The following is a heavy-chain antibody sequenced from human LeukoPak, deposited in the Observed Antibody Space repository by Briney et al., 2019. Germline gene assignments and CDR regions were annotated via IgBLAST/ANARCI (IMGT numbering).Heavy chain of an antibody. Sequence: GGSLRLSCAASGSTFINAWMAWVRQAPGKGLEWVSYISSSGSTIYYADSVKGRFTISRDNAKNSLYLQMNSLRAEDTAVYYCARTVWFGELLFDYWGQGTLVTVSS. J-gene: IGHJ4*02. CDR2: ISSSGSTI. D-gene: IGHD3-10*01. V-gene: IGHV3-48*04. CDR3: ARTVWFGELLFDY. CDR1: GSTFINAW.